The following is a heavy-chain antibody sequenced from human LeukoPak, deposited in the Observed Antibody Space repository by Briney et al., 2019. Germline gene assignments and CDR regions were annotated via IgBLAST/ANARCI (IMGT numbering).Heavy chain of an antibody. CDR1: GYTLTDYS. CDR3: ARVSTLKRRHNAFDI. Sequence: ASVKVSCKASGYTLTDYSLHWVRQAPGQGLEWMGSINYNGDVTGTAQRFQGRVTMTRDTSITTYYMELSSLRSGDTAIYYCARVSTLKRRHNAFDIWGQGTVVSVSS. CDR2: INYNGDVT. V-gene: IGHV1-2*02. D-gene: IGHD1-1*01. J-gene: IGHJ3*02.